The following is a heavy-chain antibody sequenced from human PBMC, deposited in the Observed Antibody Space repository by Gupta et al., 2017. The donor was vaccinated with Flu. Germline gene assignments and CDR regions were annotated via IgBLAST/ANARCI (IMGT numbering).Heavy chain of an antibody. CDR2: IYYSGST. CDR3: ARYEEAFDY. CDR1: Y. Sequence: YWSWIRQPPGKGLEWIGYIYYSGSTYYNPSLKSRVTISVDTSKNQFSLKLSSVTAADTAVYYCARYEEAFDYWGQGTLVTVSS. V-gene: IGHV4-30-4*01. J-gene: IGHJ4*02. D-gene: IGHD5-12*01.